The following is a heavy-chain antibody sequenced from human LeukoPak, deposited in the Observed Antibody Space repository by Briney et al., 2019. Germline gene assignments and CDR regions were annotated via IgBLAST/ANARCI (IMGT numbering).Heavy chain of an antibody. J-gene: IGHJ4*02. Sequence: PSETLSLTCAVYGGSFGGYYWSWIRQPPGKGLEWIGEINHSGSTNYNPSLKSRVTISVDTSKNQFSLKLSSVTAADTAVYYCATYYDSSGYLDYWGQGTLVTVSS. V-gene: IGHV4-34*01. CDR1: GGSFGGYY. CDR3: ATYYDSSGYLDY. CDR2: INHSGST. D-gene: IGHD3-22*01.